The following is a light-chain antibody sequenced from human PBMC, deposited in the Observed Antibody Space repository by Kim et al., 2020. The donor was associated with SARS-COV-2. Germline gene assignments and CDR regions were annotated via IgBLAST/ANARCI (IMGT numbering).Light chain of an antibody. CDR3: QQYGGSSGT. CDR1: QTITSNY. Sequence: EIVLTQSPGTLSLSPGERATLSCRASQTITSNYLAWHQQKPGQAPRLLIYGASTRATGIPDRFSGSGSGTDFTLTISRLEAEDFAVYYCQQYGGSSGTFGRGTKLE. J-gene: IGKJ2*01. CDR2: GAS. V-gene: IGKV3-20*01.